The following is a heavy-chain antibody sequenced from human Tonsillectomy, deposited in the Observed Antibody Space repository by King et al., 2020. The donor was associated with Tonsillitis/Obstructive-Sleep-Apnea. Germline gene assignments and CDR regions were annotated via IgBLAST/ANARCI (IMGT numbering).Heavy chain of an antibody. Sequence: VQLQESGPGLVKPSENLSLSCSVSGGSISSSTYYWGWIRQPPGKGLEWIGNIYYSGSTYYNPSLKSRVTISVDTSKNQFSLKLSSVTAADTAVYYCARQYCSIISCQSSREGFYPWGQGTLVTVSS. D-gene: IGHD2-2*01. J-gene: IGHJ5*02. CDR3: ARQYCSIISCQSSREGFYP. CDR2: IYYSGST. V-gene: IGHV4-39*01. CDR1: GGSISSSTYY.